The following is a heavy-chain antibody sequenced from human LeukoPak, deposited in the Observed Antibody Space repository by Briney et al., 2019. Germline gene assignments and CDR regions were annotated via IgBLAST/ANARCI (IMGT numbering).Heavy chain of an antibody. CDR3: ATSQTGTGYY. CDR1: GGSISSGSLY. V-gene: IGHV4-61*02. Sequence: SETLSLTCTVSGGSISSGSLYWNWIRQPAGKGLEWIGRIYTSGSTNYNPSLKSRITISIDTSKNQFSLKLSSVTAADTAVYYCATSQTGTGYYWGQGTLVTVSS. CDR2: IYTSGST. J-gene: IGHJ4*02. D-gene: IGHD1-1*01.